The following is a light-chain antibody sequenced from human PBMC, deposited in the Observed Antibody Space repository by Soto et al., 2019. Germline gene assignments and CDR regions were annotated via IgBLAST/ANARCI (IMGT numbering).Light chain of an antibody. Sequence: EIVMTQSPATLAVSPGERATLYCRASQSVSSNLAWYQQKPGQAPRLLIYGASTRATGIPARFSGSGSGTEVTLTISSLQSEDFAVYYCQQYNNWPETFGQGTKVE. CDR2: GAS. V-gene: IGKV3-15*01. CDR3: QQYNNWPET. J-gene: IGKJ1*01. CDR1: QSVSSN.